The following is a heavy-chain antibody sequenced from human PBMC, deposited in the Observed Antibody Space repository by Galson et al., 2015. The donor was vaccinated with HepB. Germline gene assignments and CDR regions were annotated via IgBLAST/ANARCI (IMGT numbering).Heavy chain of an antibody. D-gene: IGHD2-8*01. V-gene: IGHV3-48*01. CDR3: AKGVMSDY. J-gene: IGHJ4*02. CDR1: GFTFSSYS. CDR2: ISSSSSTI. Sequence: SLRLSCAASGFTFSSYSMNWVRQAPGKGLEWVSYISSSSSTIYYADSVKGRFTISRDNSKNTLYLQMNSLRAEDTAVYYCAKGVMSDYWGQGTLVTVSS.